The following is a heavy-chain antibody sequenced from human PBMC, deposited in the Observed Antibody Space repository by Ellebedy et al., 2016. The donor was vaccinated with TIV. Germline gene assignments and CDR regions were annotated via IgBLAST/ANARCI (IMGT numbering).Heavy chain of an antibody. CDR3: ARDHCAGDCYPPDY. D-gene: IGHD2-21*02. J-gene: IGHJ4*02. V-gene: IGHV1-18*01. Sequence: AASVKVSCQASGYPFGNFGFSWVRQAPGQGLAWMGLISPLNDDTNYAQRFQGRVTMTRDTSTSTAYMELRSLRSDDTALYYCARDHCAGDCYPPDYWGQGSLVTVSS. CDR1: GYPFGNFG. CDR2: ISPLNDDT.